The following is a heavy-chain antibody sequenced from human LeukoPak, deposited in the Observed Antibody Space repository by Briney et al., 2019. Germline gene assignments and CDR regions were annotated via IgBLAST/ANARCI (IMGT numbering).Heavy chain of an antibody. D-gene: IGHD2-2*01. CDR1: GFTFSSYS. CDR2: ISRSGSTI. CDR3: ARVVVHYYYMDV. V-gene: IGHV3-48*01. J-gene: IGHJ6*03. Sequence: PGGSLRLSCAASGFTFSSYSMNWVRQAPGKGLEWVSYISRSGSTIYYADSVKGLFTISRDNAKNSLYLQINSLRAEDTAVYSCARVVVHYYYMDVWGKGPRSPSP.